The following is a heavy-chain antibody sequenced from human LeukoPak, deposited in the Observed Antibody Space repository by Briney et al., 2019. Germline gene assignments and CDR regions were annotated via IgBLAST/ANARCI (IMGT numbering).Heavy chain of an antibody. CDR3: ARDRVTMVRGVIIHYGMDV. Sequence: GGSLRLSCAASGFTFSSYWMSWVRQAPGKGLEWVANIKRDGSEKYYVDSVKGRFTISRDNAKNSLYLQMNSLRAEDTAVYYCARDRVTMVRGVIIHYGMDVWGKGTTVTVSS. D-gene: IGHD3-10*01. J-gene: IGHJ6*04. V-gene: IGHV3-7*03. CDR2: IKRDGSEK. CDR1: GFTFSSYW.